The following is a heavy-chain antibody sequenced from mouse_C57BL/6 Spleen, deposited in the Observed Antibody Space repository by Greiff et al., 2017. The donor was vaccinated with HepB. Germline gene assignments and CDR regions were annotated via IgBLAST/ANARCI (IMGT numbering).Heavy chain of an antibody. Sequence: QVQLQQPGTELVKPGASVKLSCKASGYTFTSYWMHWVKQRPGQGLEWIGNINPSNGGTNYNEKFKSKATLTVDKSSSTAYMQLSSLTSEDSAVYYCARPPRHYYGSSYEEYWGQGTTLTVSS. J-gene: IGHJ2*01. D-gene: IGHD1-1*01. V-gene: IGHV1-53*01. CDR3: ARPPRHYYGSSYEEY. CDR1: GYTFTSYW. CDR2: INPSNGGT.